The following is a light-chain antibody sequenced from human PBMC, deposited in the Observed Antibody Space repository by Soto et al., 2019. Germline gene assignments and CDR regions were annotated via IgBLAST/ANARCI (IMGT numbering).Light chain of an antibody. V-gene: IGKV3-20*01. CDR2: GAS. Sequence: EIVLTQSPGTLSLSPRERATLSCRASQSVSSRNLAWDQQKPGQAPRLLSYGASSRATGIPDRFSGRGSVTDFTLTINRLEPEEFPVYYCQQYSDLPYTFGQGTKLEVK. J-gene: IGKJ2*01. CDR1: QSVSSRN. CDR3: QQYSDLPYT.